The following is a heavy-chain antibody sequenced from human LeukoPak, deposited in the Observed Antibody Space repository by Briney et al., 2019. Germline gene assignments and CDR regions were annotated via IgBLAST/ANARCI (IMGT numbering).Heavy chain of an antibody. CDR1: GYTFSSYA. CDR2: I. Sequence: PGGSLRLSCAASGYTFSSYAMSWVRQAPGEGLEWVSAIKGRFTISRDNSKNTLYLQMNSLRAEDTAVYYCAKDAQWELLYFDYWGQGTLVTVSS. J-gene: IGHJ4*02. V-gene: IGHV3-23*01. CDR3: AKDAQWELLYFDY. D-gene: IGHD1-26*01.